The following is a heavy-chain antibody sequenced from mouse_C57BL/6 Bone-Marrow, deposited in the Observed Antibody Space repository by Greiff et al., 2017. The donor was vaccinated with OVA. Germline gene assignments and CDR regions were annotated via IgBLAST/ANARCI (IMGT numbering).Heavy chain of an antibody. V-gene: IGHV1-81*01. Sequence: QVQLQHSGAELARPGASVKLSCKASGYTFTSYGISWVKQRTGQGLEWIGEIYPRSGNTYYNEKFKGKATLTADKSSSTAYMELRSLTSEDSAVYFCAMIYYDYFYYAMDYWGQGTSVTVSS. J-gene: IGHJ4*01. CDR1: GYTFTSYG. CDR2: IYPRSGNT. D-gene: IGHD2-4*01. CDR3: AMIYYDYFYYAMDY.